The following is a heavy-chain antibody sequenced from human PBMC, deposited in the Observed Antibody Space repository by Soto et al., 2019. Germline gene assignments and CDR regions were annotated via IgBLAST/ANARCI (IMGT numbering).Heavy chain of an antibody. CDR3: VKERSGHSYAES. CDR2: ISGSGDRT. Sequence: EVQLLESGGGLVQPGGSLRLSCAASGFTFSNYAMSWLRQPPGKGLEWVSAISGSGDRTYYADSVKGRFTISRANSKNTLYLQMTSLRVEDSAVYYCVKERSGHSYAESWGQGTLVTVSS. J-gene: IGHJ5*02. V-gene: IGHV3-23*01. D-gene: IGHD5-18*01. CDR1: GFTFSNYA.